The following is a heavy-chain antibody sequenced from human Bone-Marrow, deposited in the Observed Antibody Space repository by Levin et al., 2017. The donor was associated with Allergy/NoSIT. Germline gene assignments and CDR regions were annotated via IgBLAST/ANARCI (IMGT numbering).Heavy chain of an antibody. CDR1: GFTFSSYE. CDR2: ISSSGSTI. CDR3: ASSSTVTTIYYYYGMDV. Sequence: GGSLRLSCAASGFTFSSYEMNWVRQAPGKGLEWVSYISSSGSTISYADSVKGRFTISRDNAKNSLYLQMNSLRAEDTAVYYCASSSTVTTIYYYYGMDVWGQGTTVTVSS. J-gene: IGHJ6*02. D-gene: IGHD4-17*01. V-gene: IGHV3-48*03.